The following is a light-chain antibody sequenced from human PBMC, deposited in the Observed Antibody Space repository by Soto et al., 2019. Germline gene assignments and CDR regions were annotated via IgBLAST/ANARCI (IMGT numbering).Light chain of an antibody. CDR1: SSDVGGFNY. CDR3: TSYRSSSTLWV. V-gene: IGLV2-14*03. Sequence: QSALTQPASVSGSPGQSITISCTGTSSDVGGFNYVSWYQHHPGKAPKLMIYDVTNRPSGVSDRFSGSKSGNTASLTISGLQAEDEADYYCTSYRSSSTLWVFGTGTKVTVL. J-gene: IGLJ1*01. CDR2: DVT.